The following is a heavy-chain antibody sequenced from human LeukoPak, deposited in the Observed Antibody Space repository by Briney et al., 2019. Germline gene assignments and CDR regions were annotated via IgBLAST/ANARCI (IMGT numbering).Heavy chain of an antibody. CDR1: GFTFSSYW. CDR2: IKQDGSEK. Sequence: GGSLRLSCAASGFTFSSYWMSWVRQAPGKGLEWVANIKQDGSEKYYVDSVKGRFTISRDNAKNSLYLQMNSLRAEDTAVYYSARGFYDFWSGYYGTDYYYYGMDVWGQGTTVTVSS. J-gene: IGHJ6*02. V-gene: IGHV3-7*01. CDR3: ARGFYDFWSGYYGTDYYYYGMDV. D-gene: IGHD3-3*01.